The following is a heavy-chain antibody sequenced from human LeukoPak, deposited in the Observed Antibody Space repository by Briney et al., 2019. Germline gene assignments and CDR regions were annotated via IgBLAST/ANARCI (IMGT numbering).Heavy chain of an antibody. CDR3: ARVARFGELPMRLYYFDY. CDR2: ISAYNGNT. Sequence: GASVKVSCKASGYTFTSYGISWVRQAPGQGLEWMGWISAYNGNTNYAQKFQGRVTMTRDTSISTAYMELSRLRSDDTAVYYCARVARFGELPMRLYYFDYWGQGTLVTVSS. J-gene: IGHJ4*02. V-gene: IGHV1-18*01. D-gene: IGHD3-10*01. CDR1: GYTFTSYG.